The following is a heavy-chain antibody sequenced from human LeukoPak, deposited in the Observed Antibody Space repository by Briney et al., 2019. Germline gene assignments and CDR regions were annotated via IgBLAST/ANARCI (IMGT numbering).Heavy chain of an antibody. J-gene: IGHJ4*02. CDR3: ARRVIAAAGLDY. CDR2: IYYSGST. D-gene: IGHD6-13*01. CDR1: GGSFSGYY. Sequence: PSETLSLTCAVYGGSFSGYYWSWIRQPPGKGLEWIGSIYYSGSTYYNPSLKSRVTISVDTSKNQFSLKLSSVTAADTAVYYCARRVIAAAGLDYWGQGTLVTVSS. V-gene: IGHV4-34*01.